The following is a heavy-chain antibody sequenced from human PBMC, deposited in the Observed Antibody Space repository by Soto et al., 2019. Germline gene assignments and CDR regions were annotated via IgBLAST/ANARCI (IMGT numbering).Heavy chain of an antibody. CDR1: GFSLSTSGVG. Sequence: SGPTLVNHTQTLTLTCTFSGFSLSTSGVGVCSIRQPPGKAVEGIALMYWNDDKRYSPSLKSRLTITKDTSKNQVVLTMTNMDPVDTATYYCAHRGSDYVWGYPDYCGQGTLVTVSS. D-gene: IGHD3-16*01. CDR3: AHRGSDYVWGYPDY. CDR2: MYWNDDK. V-gene: IGHV2-5*01. J-gene: IGHJ4*02.